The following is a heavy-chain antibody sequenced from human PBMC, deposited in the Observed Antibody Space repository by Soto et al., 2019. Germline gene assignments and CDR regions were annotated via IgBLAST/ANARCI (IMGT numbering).Heavy chain of an antibody. CDR1: GGSISSSGYY. D-gene: IGHD2-15*01. CDR3: ARGRVVVVVAATRYWFDP. Sequence: SETLSLTCIVFGGSISSSGYYWGWIRQPPGKGLEWIGSIYYSGSTYYNPSLKSRVTISVDTSKNQFSLKLSSVTAADTAVYYCARGRVVVVVAATRYWFDPWGQGTLVTVSS. V-gene: IGHV4-39*07. CDR2: IYYSGST. J-gene: IGHJ5*02.